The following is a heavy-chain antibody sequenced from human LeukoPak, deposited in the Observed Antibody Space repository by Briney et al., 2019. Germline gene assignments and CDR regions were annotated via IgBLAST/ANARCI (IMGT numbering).Heavy chain of an antibody. CDR2: INHSGST. Sequence: SETLSLTCAVYGGSFSGYYWSWIRQPPGKGLEWIGEINHSGSTNYNPSLKSRVTISVDTSENQFSLKLSSVTAADTAVYYCVLRRLLYYYYMDVWGKGTTVTVSS. CDR1: GGSFSGYY. CDR3: VLRRLLYYYYMDV. D-gene: IGHD3-22*01. J-gene: IGHJ6*03. V-gene: IGHV4-34*01.